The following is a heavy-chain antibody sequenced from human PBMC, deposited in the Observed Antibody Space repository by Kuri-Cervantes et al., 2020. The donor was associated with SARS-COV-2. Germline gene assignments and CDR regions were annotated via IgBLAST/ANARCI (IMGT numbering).Heavy chain of an antibody. V-gene: IGHV2-26*01. CDR2: IFSNDEK. Sequence: SGPTLVKPTETLTLTCTVSGFSLSNARMGVSWIRQPPGKALEWLAHIFSNDEKSYSTSLKSRLTISKDTSKSQVVLTMTNMDPVDTATYYCTRGSRDGYTFDYWGQGTLVTVSS. CDR3: TRGSRDGYTFDY. D-gene: IGHD5-24*01. CDR1: GFSLSNARMG. J-gene: IGHJ4*02.